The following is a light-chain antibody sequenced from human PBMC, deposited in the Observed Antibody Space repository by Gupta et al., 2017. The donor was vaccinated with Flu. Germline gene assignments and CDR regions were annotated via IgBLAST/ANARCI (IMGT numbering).Light chain of an antibody. CDR2: DVR. CDR3: SSYTSTASFVL. CDR1: NSDIGGYNY. V-gene: IGLV2-14*04. J-gene: IGLJ3*02. Sequence: MTIYCSGTNSDIGGYNYVYWYQQYPGKAPKLIIYDVRDRHSGVSSRFSGSKSGNTASLTISGLQAEEEAYYYCSSYTSTASFVLFGGGTKLTVL.